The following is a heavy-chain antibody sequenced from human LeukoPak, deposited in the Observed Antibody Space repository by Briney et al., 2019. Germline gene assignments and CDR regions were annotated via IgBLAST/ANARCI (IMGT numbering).Heavy chain of an antibody. D-gene: IGHD6-19*01. Sequence: GGSLRLSCAASGFTFSSYWMHWVRQAPGKGLVWVSRINSDGSSTSYADSVKGRFTISRDNAKNTLYLQMNSLRAEDTAVYYCARWGIAVAATYYGMDVWGQGTTVTVSS. CDR2: INSDGSST. CDR1: GFTFSSYW. V-gene: IGHV3-74*01. J-gene: IGHJ6*02. CDR3: ARWGIAVAATYYGMDV.